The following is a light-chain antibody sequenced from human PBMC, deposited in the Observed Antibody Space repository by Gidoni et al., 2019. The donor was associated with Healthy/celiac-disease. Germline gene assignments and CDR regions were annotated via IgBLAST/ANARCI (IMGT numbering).Light chain of an antibody. CDR3: AAWEDSLSGWV. Sequence: QSVLTQPPSASGTPGPSVTISCSGSSSNIGSNYVYWYQQLPGTAPKLLIYRNNQRPSGVPDRFSGSKSGTSASLAISGLRSEDEADYYCAAWEDSLSGWVFGGGTKLTVL. CDR1: SSNIGSNY. CDR2: RNN. V-gene: IGLV1-47*01. J-gene: IGLJ3*02.